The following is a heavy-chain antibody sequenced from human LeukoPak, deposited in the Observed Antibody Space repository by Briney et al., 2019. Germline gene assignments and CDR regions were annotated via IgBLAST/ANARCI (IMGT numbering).Heavy chain of an antibody. CDR3: AKGDYDILTGYYKPFGY. D-gene: IGHD3-9*01. J-gene: IGHJ4*02. CDR1: GFTFSSYA. Sequence: GGSLRLSCAASGFTFSSYAMSWVRQAPGKGLEWVSAISGSGGSTYYADSVKGRFTISRDNSKNTLYLQMNSLRAEDTAVYYCAKGDYDILTGYYKPFGYWGQGTLVTVSS. CDR2: ISGSGGST. V-gene: IGHV3-23*01.